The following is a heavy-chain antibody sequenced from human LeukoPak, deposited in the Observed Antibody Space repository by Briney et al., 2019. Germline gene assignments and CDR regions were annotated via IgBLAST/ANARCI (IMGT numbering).Heavy chain of an antibody. CDR1: GFTVSSNY. CDR2: IYSGGST. D-gene: IGHD3-10*01. V-gene: IGHV3-66*04. Sequence: GGSLRLSCAASGFTVSSNYMSWVRQAPGKGLEWVSVIYSGGSTYYADSVKGRFTISRDNSKNTLYLQMNSLRAEGTAVYYCARHTSLLSFGELSYFDYWGQGTLVTVSS. J-gene: IGHJ4*02. CDR3: ARHTSLLSFGELSYFDY.